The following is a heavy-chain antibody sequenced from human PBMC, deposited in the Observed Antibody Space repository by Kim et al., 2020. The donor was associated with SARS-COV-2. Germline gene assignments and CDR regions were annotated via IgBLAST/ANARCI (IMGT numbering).Heavy chain of an antibody. CDR3: ARIDSGGWAFDF. Sequence: SETLSLTCSVSGGSISSYYWNWIRQTPGKGLEWIGYIYEDGVTNYNPSLKSRVTISIDMSKNQFSLNLSSVAAADTALYYCARIDSGGWAFDFCGQGTMVTVSS. J-gene: IGHJ3*01. V-gene: IGHV4-59*08. CDR2: IYEDGVT. CDR1: GGSISSYY. D-gene: IGHD3-22*01.